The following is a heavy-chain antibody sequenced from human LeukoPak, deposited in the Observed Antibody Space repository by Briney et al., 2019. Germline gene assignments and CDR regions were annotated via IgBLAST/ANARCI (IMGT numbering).Heavy chain of an antibody. D-gene: IGHD5-12*01. CDR3: ARRAHSGAMITLDY. V-gene: IGHV5-51*01. J-gene: IGHJ4*02. CDR1: GYGLTRYW. CDR2: IYPGDYSS. Sequence: PMISLSGSGYGLTRYWIVLVRQMPGKGLEWMGVIYPGDYSSRYSPSFQGQVTISADNSISTAYLQWSSLKATDTAMYYCARRAHSGAMITLDYWGQGTLVTVSS.